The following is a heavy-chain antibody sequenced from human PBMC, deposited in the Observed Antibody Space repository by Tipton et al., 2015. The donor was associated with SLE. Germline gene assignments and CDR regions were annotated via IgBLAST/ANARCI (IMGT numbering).Heavy chain of an antibody. V-gene: IGHV4-38-2*02. CDR2: IYHSGAT. D-gene: IGHD2-2*01. Sequence: TLSLTCTVSGYSISSGYYWGWIRQPPGKGLEWVGTIYHSGATFCNPSLESRVTISVDTSKNQFSLRLTSVTAADTAVYYCAVGYCESTSCQREYYPHWGQGTLVTVSS. J-gene: IGHJ1*01. CDR1: GYSISSGYY. CDR3: AVGYCESTSCQREYYPH.